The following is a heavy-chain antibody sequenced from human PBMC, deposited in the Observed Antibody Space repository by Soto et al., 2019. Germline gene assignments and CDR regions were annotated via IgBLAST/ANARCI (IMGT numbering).Heavy chain of an antibody. CDR1: GGSISSSSYY. V-gene: IGHV4-39*01. D-gene: IGHD6-13*01. Sequence: QLQLQESGPGLVKPSGTLSLTCTVSGGSISSSSYYWGWIRQPPGKGLEWIGSIYYSGSTYYNPSLKSRVTISVDTSKNQFSLKLSSVTAADTAVYYCARHAILLRWPGAFDIWGQGTMVTVSS. CDR2: IYYSGST. J-gene: IGHJ3*02. CDR3: ARHAILLRWPGAFDI.